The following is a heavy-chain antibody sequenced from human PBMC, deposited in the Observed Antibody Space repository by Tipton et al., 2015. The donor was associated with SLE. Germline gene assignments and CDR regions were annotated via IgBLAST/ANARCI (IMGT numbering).Heavy chain of an antibody. CDR2: VYTTGTT. D-gene: IGHD3-10*01. J-gene: IGHJ4*02. V-gene: IGHV4-61*02. CDR1: GGSISNGMYY. Sequence: TLSLTCTVSGGSISNGMYYYNWIRQPAGKGLEWIGRVYTTGTTTYNPSLKSRVTISVDTSKNQFSLRLTSVTAADTAVYYCARAVWFGELSFDRWGQGTLVTVSS. CDR3: ARAVWFGELSFDR.